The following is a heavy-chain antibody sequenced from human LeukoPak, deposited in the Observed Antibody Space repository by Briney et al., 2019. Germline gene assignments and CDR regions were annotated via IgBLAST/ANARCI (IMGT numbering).Heavy chain of an antibody. Sequence: SETLSLTCAVSGYSISSGYYWGWIRQPPGKGLEWIGSIYHSGSTYYNPSLKSRVTISVDTSKNQFSPKLSSVTAADTAVYYCARDVGYSSGWSQFDYWGQGPWSPSPQ. CDR3: ARDVGYSSGWSQFDY. CDR1: GYSISSGYY. J-gene: IGHJ4*02. V-gene: IGHV4-38-2*02. CDR2: IYHSGST. D-gene: IGHD6-19*01.